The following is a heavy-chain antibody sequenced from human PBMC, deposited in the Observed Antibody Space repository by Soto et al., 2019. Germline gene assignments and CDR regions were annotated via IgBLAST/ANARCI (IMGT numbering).Heavy chain of an antibody. CDR3: ARVSYSGSYHHYFDD. J-gene: IGHJ4*02. CDR1: GGTFSSYA. V-gene: IGHV1-69*13. Sequence: SVKVSCKASGGTFSSYAISWVRQAPGQGLEWMGGIIPIFGTANYAQKFQGRVTITADESTSTAYMELSSLRSEDTAVYYCARVSYSGSYHHYFDDWGQGTLVTVSS. CDR2: IIPIFGTA. D-gene: IGHD1-26*01.